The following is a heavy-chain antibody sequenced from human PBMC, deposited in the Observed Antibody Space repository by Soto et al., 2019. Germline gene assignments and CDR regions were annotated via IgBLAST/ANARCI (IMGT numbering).Heavy chain of an antibody. J-gene: IGHJ4*02. Sequence: QVQLVQSGAEVKKPGASVKVSCKASGYTFTTYGMSWVRQAPGQGRDWMGWISTYNGNTKYAERLQGRVTMTTDTTTSTDYMELRSRRSDDTAVYYCARGPTDYYDNSGNYFLDYWGKGTLVTVSS. V-gene: IGHV1-18*01. CDR3: ARGPTDYYDNSGNYFLDY. D-gene: IGHD3-22*01. CDR2: ISTYNGNT. CDR1: GYTFTTYG.